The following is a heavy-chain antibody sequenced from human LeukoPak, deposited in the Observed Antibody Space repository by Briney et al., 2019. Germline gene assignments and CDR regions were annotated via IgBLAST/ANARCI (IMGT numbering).Heavy chain of an antibody. CDR2: INHSGST. D-gene: IGHD3-22*01. CDR1: GGSFSGYY. V-gene: IGHV4-34*01. J-gene: IGHJ4*02. Sequence: SETLSLTCAVYGGSFSGYYWSWIRQPPGKGLEWIGEINHSGSTNYNPSLKSRVTISVDTSKNQFSLKLSSVTAADTAMYYCARNYYDSSGYFSPYFDYWGQGTLVTVSP. CDR3: ARNYYDSSGYFSPYFDY.